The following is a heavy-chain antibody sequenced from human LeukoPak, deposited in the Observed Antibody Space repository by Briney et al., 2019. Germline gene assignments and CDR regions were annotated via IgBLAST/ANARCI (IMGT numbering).Heavy chain of an antibody. CDR1: GGSISSYY. D-gene: IGHD6-19*01. CDR2: IYYSGST. CDR3: ARSGISGWSPDAFDI. V-gene: IGHV4-59*01. J-gene: IGHJ3*02. Sequence: SETLSLTCTVSGGSISSYYWSWIRQPPGKGLEWIGYIYYSGSTNYNPSLKSRVTISVDTFKNQFSLKLSSVTAADTAVYYCARSGISGWSPDAFDIWGQGTMVTVSS.